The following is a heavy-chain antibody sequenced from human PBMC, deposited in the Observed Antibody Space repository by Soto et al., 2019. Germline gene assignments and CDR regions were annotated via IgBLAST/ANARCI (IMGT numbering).Heavy chain of an antibody. CDR1: GGNFSNYA. Sequence: QVQLVQAGAEVKKSGSSVKVSCKASGGNFSNYAISWVRQAPGQGLEWMGGFVPLYDTSNFAERFRGRVKKTADESSSTAYMELRSLKSEDTAEYYCAPKYDVVELPIEGFYYGLDVWGQGNTVTVSS. J-gene: IGHJ6*02. CDR2: FVPLYDTS. CDR3: APKYDVVELPIEGFYYGLDV. V-gene: IGHV1-69*01. D-gene: IGHD1-1*01.